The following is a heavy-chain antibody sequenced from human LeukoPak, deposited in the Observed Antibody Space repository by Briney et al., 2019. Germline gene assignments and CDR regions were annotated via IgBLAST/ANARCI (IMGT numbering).Heavy chain of an antibody. CDR1: GFTVSSNY. V-gene: IGHV3-66*01. Sequence: GGSLRLSCAASGFTVSSNYMSWVRQAPGKGLEWVSVIYSGGSTYYADSVKGRFTISRDNAKNSLYLQMNSLRAEDTAVYYCARTGGYCSGGSCYPPSVWGQGTTVTVSS. CDR2: IYSGGST. CDR3: ARTGGYCSGGSCYPPSV. D-gene: IGHD2-15*01. J-gene: IGHJ6*02.